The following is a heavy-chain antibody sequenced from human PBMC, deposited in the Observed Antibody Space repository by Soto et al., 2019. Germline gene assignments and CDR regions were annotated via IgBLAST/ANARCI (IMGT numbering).Heavy chain of an antibody. D-gene: IGHD2-8*01. CDR1: GGTFSSYT. Sequence: QVQLVQSGAEVKKPGSSVKVSCKASGGTFSSYTISWVRQAPGQGLEWMGRIIPILGIANYAQKFQGRVTITADKSTSTANMELSSLRSEDTAVYYCARAGTNGVCYNCYDYWGQGTLVTVSS. J-gene: IGHJ4*02. CDR2: IIPILGIA. CDR3: ARAGTNGVCYNCYDY. V-gene: IGHV1-69*02.